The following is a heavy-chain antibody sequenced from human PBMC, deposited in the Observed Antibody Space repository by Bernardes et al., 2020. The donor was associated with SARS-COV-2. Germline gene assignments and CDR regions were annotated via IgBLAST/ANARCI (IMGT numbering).Heavy chain of an antibody. CDR3: ARGYDSSGYPDY. J-gene: IGHJ4*02. CDR2: INHSGST. V-gene: IGHV4-34*01. Sequence: SETLSLTCAVYGGSFSGYYWSWIRQPPGKGLEWIGEINHSGSTNYNPSLKSRVTISVDTSKNQFSLKLSSVTAADTAVYYCARGYDSSGYPDYWGQGTLVTVSS. D-gene: IGHD3-22*01. CDR1: GGSFSGYY.